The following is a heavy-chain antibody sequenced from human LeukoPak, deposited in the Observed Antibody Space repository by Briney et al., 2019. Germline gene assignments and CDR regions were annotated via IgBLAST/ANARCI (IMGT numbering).Heavy chain of an antibody. CDR1: GDSFSSNSAA. Sequence: SQTLSLTCAISGDSFSSNSAAWTWIRQSPSRGLEWLGSTYYRYKRYNDYAVSVKSRITINPDTSKNQFSLQLNSVTPEDTAVYYCARDQLAYCGGDCYANHDAFDIWGQGTMVSVSS. CDR2: TYYRYKRYN. J-gene: IGHJ3*02. V-gene: IGHV6-1*01. CDR3: ARDQLAYCGGDCYANHDAFDI. D-gene: IGHD2-21*02.